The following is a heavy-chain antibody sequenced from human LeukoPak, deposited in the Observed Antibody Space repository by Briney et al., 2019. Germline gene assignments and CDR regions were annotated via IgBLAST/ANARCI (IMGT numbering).Heavy chain of an antibody. CDR2: ICYSGST. V-gene: IGHV4-59*08. Sequence: SETLSLTCTVSGGSINNYYWSWLRQPPGQGLQWIAYICYSGSTSYNPSLKSRVTISVDTSKNKFSLKLRSVTAADTAVYYCARHLDGGNYPLEFWGQGTLVTVSS. CDR1: GGSINNYY. D-gene: IGHD3-16*02. CDR3: ARHLDGGNYPLEF. J-gene: IGHJ4*02.